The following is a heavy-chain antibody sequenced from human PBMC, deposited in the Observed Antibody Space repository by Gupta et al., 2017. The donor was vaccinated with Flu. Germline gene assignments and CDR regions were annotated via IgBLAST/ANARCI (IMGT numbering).Heavy chain of an antibody. D-gene: IGHD2-15*01. CDR1: GFPFSSNG. Sequence: VQLVESGGGVVQPGGSIRLSCAGSGFPFSSNGINWVRQAPGKGLEWVAVIWYNGNYKYYADSLKGRFTISRDNSKDTAYLQIDSLRAEDTGLYYCAKSVYCSGGGCYSPADHWGQGTQVTVSS. J-gene: IGHJ4*02. CDR2: IWYNGNYK. CDR3: AKSVYCSGGGCYSPADH. V-gene: IGHV3-33*03.